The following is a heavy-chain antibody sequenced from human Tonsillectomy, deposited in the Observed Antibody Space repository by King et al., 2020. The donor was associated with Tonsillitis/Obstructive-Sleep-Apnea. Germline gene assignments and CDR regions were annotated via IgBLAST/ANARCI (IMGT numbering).Heavy chain of an antibody. J-gene: IGHJ4*02. D-gene: IGHD2-2*01. Sequence: VQLQQWGAGLLKPSETLSLTCAVYGGSLSGYYWSWIRQPPGKGLEWIGEINHSGSTNYNPSLKSRVTISVDTSKNQFSLKLSSVTAADTAVYYCARRGGYCSSTNCYSPPANWGQGTLVTVSS. CDR3: ARRGGYCSSTNCYSPPAN. CDR1: GGSLSGYY. CDR2: INHSGST. V-gene: IGHV4-34*01.